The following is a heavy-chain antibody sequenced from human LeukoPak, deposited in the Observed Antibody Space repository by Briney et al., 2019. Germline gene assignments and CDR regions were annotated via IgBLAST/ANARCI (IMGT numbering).Heavy chain of an antibody. Sequence: PGGSLRLSCAVSGITLSNYGMSWVRQAPGKGLEWVAGISDSAGRTNYAASVKGRFTISRDNPKNTLYLQMNSLRAEDTAVYFCAKRGVVIRVILVGFHKEAYYFDSWGQGAPVTVSS. V-gene: IGHV3-23*01. CDR1: GITLSNYG. J-gene: IGHJ4*02. CDR2: ISDSAGRT. CDR3: AKRGVVIRVILVGFHKEAYYFDS. D-gene: IGHD3-22*01.